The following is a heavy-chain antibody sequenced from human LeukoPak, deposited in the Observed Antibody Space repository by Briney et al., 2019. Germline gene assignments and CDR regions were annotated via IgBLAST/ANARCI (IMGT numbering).Heavy chain of an antibody. CDR1: GFTFSSNG. CDR3: AKERTAMVTLGYFDY. V-gene: IGHV3-30*02. J-gene: IGHJ4*02. D-gene: IGHD5-18*01. Sequence: PGGSLRLSCVAPGFTFSSNGMHWVRQAPGKGLEWVTFIQYDGSKKYYADSVKGRFTISRDNSKNTLYLEMNSLRAEDTAVYYCAKERTAMVTLGYFDYWGQGTLVTVSS. CDR2: IQYDGSKK.